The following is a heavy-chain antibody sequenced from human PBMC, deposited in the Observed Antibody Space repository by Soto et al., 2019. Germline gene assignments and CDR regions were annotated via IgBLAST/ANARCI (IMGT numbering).Heavy chain of an antibody. CDR1: GFTFSSYG. D-gene: IGHD3-10*01. CDR2: ISYDGSNK. V-gene: IGHV3-30*18. CDR3: AKGGESDYYYYYGMDV. J-gene: IGHJ6*02. Sequence: GGSLRLSCAASGFTFSSYGMHWVRQAPGKGLEWVAVISYDGSNKYYADSVKGRFTISRDNSKNTLYLQMNSLRAEDTAVYYCAKGGESDYYYYYGMDVWGQGTTVTAP.